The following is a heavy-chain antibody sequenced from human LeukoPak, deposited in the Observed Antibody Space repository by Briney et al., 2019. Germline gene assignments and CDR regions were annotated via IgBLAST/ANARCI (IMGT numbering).Heavy chain of an antibody. CDR2: IYTSGST. Sequence: SQTLSLTCTVSGGSISSGSCYWSWIRQPAGKGLEWIGRIYTSGSTNYNPSLKSRVTISVDTSKNQFSLKLSSVTAADTAVYYCARVRELGSIDYWGQGTLVTVSS. CDR1: GGSISSGSCY. J-gene: IGHJ4*02. CDR3: ARVRELGSIDY. V-gene: IGHV4-61*02. D-gene: IGHD7-27*01.